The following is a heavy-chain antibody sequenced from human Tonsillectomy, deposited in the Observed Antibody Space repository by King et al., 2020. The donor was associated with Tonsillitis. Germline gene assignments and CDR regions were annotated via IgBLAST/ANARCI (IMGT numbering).Heavy chain of an antibody. Sequence: QLQESGPGLVKPSETLSLTCTVSGGSISSSSYYWGWIRQPPGKGLEWIGSIYYSGSTYYNPSLKSRVTISVDTSKNQFSLKLSSVTAADTAVYYCARPDSSMGFFDYWGQGTLVTVSS. CDR1: GGSISSSSYY. J-gene: IGHJ4*02. CDR3: ARPDSSMGFFDY. V-gene: IGHV4-39*01. CDR2: IYYSGST. D-gene: IGHD6-6*01.